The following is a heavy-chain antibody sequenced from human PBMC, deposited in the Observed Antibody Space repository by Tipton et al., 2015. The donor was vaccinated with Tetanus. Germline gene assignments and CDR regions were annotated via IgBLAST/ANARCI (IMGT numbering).Heavy chain of an antibody. V-gene: IGHV4-4*07. D-gene: IGHD2/OR15-2a*01. CDR1: GVSISGYY. CDR2: VDRSGTT. CDR3: ARGTFYAFDF. J-gene: IGHJ4*02. Sequence: TLSLTCTVSGVSISGYYWSWIRQPAGKGLEWIGRVDRSGTTTYNPSLKGRVTMSLDTSKNQFSLKLTSVTAADTAMYYCARGTFYAFDFWGQGVQVTVSS.